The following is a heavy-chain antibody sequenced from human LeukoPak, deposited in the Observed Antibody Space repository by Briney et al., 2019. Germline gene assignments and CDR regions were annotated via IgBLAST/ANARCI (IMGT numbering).Heavy chain of an antibody. CDR3: ARGNMDYYYYGMDV. D-gene: IGHD3-10*01. CDR2: IKQDGSEK. V-gene: IGHV3-7*04. J-gene: IGHJ6*02. Sequence: GGSLRLSCAASGFTFSSYWMSWVRQAPGKGLEWVANIKQDGSEKYYVDSVKGRFTISRDNAKNSLYLQMNSLRAEDTAVYYCARGNMDYYYYGMDVWGQGTTVTVSS. CDR1: GFTFSSYW.